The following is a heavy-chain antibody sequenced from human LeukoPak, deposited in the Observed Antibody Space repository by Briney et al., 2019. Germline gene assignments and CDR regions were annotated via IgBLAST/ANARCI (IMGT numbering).Heavy chain of an antibody. CDR2: IYTSGST. CDR3: ARQRYSYQLLPPYYYYYMDV. CDR1: GGSISSSY. D-gene: IGHD2-2*01. Sequence: SESLSPTCTVAGGSISSSYWGWIRQPPGKGLGWIGYIYTSGSTNYNPSLKSRVTISVDTSKNQFSLKLSSVTAADTAVYYCARQRYSYQLLPPYYYYYMDVWGKGTTVTVSS. J-gene: IGHJ6*03. V-gene: IGHV4-4*09.